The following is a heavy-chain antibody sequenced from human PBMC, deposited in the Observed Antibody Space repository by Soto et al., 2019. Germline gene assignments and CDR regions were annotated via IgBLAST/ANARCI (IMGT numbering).Heavy chain of an antibody. V-gene: IGHV6-1*01. Sequence: SKTLSLTCSISVGSASSNSAAWNGIRQSPSRGLECVGRTYYRSKCYNDYAVSVKSRITINPDTSKNQCSLQLNSVTPEDTAVYYCARGEVRYDAFDIWGQGTMVTVSS. J-gene: IGHJ3*02. D-gene: IGHD3-10*01. CDR2: TYYRSKCYN. CDR3: ARGEVRYDAFDI. CDR1: VGSASSNSAA.